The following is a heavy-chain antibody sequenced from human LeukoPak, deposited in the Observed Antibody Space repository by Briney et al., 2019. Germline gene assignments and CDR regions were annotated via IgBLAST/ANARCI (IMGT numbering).Heavy chain of an antibody. V-gene: IGHV4-59*01. D-gene: IGHD4-17*01. Sequence: PSETLSLTCTVSGGSISSYYWSWIRQPPGKGLEWIGYIYYSGSTNYNPSLKSRVTISVDTSKNQFSLKLSSVTAADTAVYYCAGTIIDYGDYFYYFDYWGQGTLVTVPS. J-gene: IGHJ4*02. CDR1: GGSISSYY. CDR2: IYYSGST. CDR3: AGTIIDYGDYFYYFDY.